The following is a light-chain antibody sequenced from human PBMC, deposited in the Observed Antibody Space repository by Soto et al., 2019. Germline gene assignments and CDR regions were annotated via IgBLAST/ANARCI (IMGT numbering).Light chain of an antibody. Sequence: QSALTQPASVSGSPGQSITISCTGTSSDIGFYNYVSWYQQYAGKAPKLLIHGVTNRPSGISYRFSGSKSGNTASLTISGLQAEDEADYYCCSYAGSSTNYVFGTGTKLTVL. V-gene: IGLV2-23*02. CDR2: GVT. J-gene: IGLJ1*01. CDR3: CSYAGSSTNYV. CDR1: SSDIGFYNY.